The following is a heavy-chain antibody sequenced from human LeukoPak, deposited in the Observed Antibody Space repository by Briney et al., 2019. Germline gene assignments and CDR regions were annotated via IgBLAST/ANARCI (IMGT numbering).Heavy chain of an antibody. Sequence: SDTLSLTCTVYGGSFSGYYWGWIRQPPGKGLEWIGEINHSGSTNYNPSLKSRVTISVDTSKNQFSLKLSSVTAADTAVYYCARVDTVVVPAAMKVLDAFDIWGQGTMVTVSS. CDR2: INHSGST. CDR3: ARVDTVVVPAAMKVLDAFDI. D-gene: IGHD2-2*03. J-gene: IGHJ3*02. V-gene: IGHV4-34*01. CDR1: GGSFSGYY.